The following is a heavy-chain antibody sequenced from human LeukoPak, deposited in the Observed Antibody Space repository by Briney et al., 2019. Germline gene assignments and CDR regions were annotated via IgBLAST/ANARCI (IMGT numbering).Heavy chain of an antibody. Sequence: GGSLRLSCAASGFTFSDYYMSWIRQAPGKGLEWVSYISSSGSTIYYADSVKGRFTISRDNAKNSLYLQMNSLRAEDTAVYYCARDLLWTAMGYSYYYGMDVWGKGTTVTVSS. CDR2: ISSSGSTI. J-gene: IGHJ6*04. V-gene: IGHV3-11*04. CDR1: GFTFSDYY. D-gene: IGHD2-21*02. CDR3: ARDLLWTAMGYSYYYGMDV.